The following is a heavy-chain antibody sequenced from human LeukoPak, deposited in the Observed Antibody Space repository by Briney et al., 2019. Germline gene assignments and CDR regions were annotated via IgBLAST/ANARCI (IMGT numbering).Heavy chain of an antibody. CDR1: GFTFSSYS. CDR2: ISSSSSYI. D-gene: IGHD5-24*01. J-gene: IGHJ5*02. V-gene: IGHV3-21*04. Sequence: GGALRLSCAASGFTFSSYSMSWGRRAPGRGLEWVSSISSSSSYIYYADSVKGRFTISRDNSKNILYLQMNGLRAEDAAVYYGAKVRETATIFGITDTWGEGILVTVSS. CDR3: AKVRETATIFGITDT.